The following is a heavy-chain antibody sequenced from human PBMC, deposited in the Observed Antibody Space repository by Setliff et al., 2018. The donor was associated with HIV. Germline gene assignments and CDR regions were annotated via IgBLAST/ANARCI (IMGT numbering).Heavy chain of an antibody. CDR2: IIPFIDAT. CDR1: GGTFRSYS. Sequence: ASVKVSCKASGGTFRSYSINWVRQAPGQGLEWMGTIIPFIDATHYAQSFQGRLTITADEFSNTAYMELSSLRLHDTAVYYCAKAAVEMTTIAFGGPPGYWGQGTLVTVSS. CDR3: AKAAVEMTTIAFGGPPGY. J-gene: IGHJ4*02. D-gene: IGHD3-16*01. V-gene: IGHV1-69*11.